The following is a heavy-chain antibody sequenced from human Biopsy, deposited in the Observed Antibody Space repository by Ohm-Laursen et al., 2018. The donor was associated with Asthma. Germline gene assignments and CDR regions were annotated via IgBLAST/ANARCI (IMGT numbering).Heavy chain of an antibody. V-gene: IGHV4-34*01. CDR3: ARGPELDV. CDR2: TNERGVT. CDR1: PGSFSGFF. Sequence: GTLSLTCAVYPGSFSGFFWTWICQSPGKGLEWIGETNERGVTNNNPSLKSRVIISIDTYWNRVSLKLTSVTAADTAVYYCARGPELDVWGQGTTVTVSS. J-gene: IGHJ6*02.